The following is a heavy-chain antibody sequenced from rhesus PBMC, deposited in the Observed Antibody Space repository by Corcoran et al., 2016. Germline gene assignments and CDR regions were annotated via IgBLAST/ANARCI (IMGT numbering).Heavy chain of an antibody. J-gene: IGHJ4*01. CDR3: ARYTLRGFDY. Sequence: QVRLQESGPGLVKPSETLSLTCAVSGYSISGYYWGWIRQARGKGLEWIGDITYSGSTSYKPSLKSRFTISRDTSKNQFSLKLSSVTVADTAVYYCARYTLRGFDYWGQGVLVTVSS. D-gene: IGHD3S6*01. V-gene: IGHV4-122*02. CDR1: GYSISGYY. CDR2: ITYSGST.